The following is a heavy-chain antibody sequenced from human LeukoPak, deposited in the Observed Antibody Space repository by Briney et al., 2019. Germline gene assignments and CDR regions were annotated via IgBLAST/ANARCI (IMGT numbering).Heavy chain of an antibody. CDR2: IWYDGSKK. CDR1: GFSISSYG. V-gene: IGHV3-33*01. CDR3: ARDECSTTYCYGY. Sequence: PGGSLRLSCVVSGFSISSYGMHWVRQSPGKGLEWEAVIWYDGSKKYHADSVRGRFTISRDVSKSTLYLEMSSLRAEDTAVYYCARDECSTTYCYGYWGQGTLVTVSP. J-gene: IGHJ4*02. D-gene: IGHD3-10*01.